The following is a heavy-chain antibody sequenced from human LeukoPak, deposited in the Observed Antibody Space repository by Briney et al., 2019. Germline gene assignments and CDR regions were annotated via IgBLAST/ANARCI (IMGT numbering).Heavy chain of an antibody. J-gene: IGHJ4*02. CDR3: ARDNYHDSSGYYSY. V-gene: IGHV1-18*01. D-gene: IGHD3-22*01. Sequence: ASVKVSCKASGYSFTNYAMNWVRQAPGQGLEWMGWISAYIGNTHYAQKLQGRVTITTDTSTSTAYMELRSLRSDDTAVYYCARDNYHDSSGYYSYWGQGTLVTVSS. CDR2: ISAYIGNT. CDR1: GYSFTNYA.